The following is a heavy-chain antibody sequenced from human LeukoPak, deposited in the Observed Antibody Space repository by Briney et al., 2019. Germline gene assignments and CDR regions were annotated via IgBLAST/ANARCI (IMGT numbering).Heavy chain of an antibody. CDR1: GFTFTAYT. J-gene: IGHJ4*02. V-gene: IGHV4-59*05. CDR2: MYYSGTT. Sequence: PGGSLRLSCSASGFTFTAYTMNWVRQAPGKGLEWIAGMYYSGTTFYSPSLKSRVTISVDTSKNQLSLKLGSVTAADTAVYYCARHPPRDGSAFDYWGQGTLVTVSS. CDR3: ARHPPRDGSAFDY.